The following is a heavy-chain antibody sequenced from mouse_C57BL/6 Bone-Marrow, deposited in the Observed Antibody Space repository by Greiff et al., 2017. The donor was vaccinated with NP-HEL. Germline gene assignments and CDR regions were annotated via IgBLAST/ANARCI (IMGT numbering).Heavy chain of an antibody. Sequence: EVKLVESGGGLVKPGGSLTLSCAASGFTFSDYGMHWVRQAPEKGLEWVAYISSGSSTIYYADTVKGRFTISRDNAKNTLFLQMTSLRSEDTAMYYCARELLFAYWGQGTLVTVSA. V-gene: IGHV5-17*01. CDR2: ISSGSSTI. J-gene: IGHJ3*01. CDR1: GFTFSDYG. CDR3: ARELLFAY.